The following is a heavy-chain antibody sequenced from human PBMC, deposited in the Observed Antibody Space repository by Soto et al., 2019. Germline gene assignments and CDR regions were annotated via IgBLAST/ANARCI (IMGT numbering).Heavy chain of an antibody. CDR3: ARGEDAFFYYGLDV. J-gene: IGHJ6*02. CDR2: IYYSGST. V-gene: IGHV4-39*07. Sequence: PSETLSLTCTVSGGSISSSSYYWGWIRQPPGKGLEWIGSIYYSGSTYYNPSLKSRVTISVDTSKNQFSLKLTSVTAADTAVYYCARGEDAFFYYGLDVWGHGITVTVSS. CDR1: GGSISSSSYY.